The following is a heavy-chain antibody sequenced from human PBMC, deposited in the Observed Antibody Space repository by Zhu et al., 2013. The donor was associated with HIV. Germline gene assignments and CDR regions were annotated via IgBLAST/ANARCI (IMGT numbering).Heavy chain of an antibody. J-gene: IGHJ2*01. V-gene: IGHV1-69*01. Sequence: QVQLVQSGAEVKKPGSPVKVSCKASGGTFSNYAITWVRQAPGQGLEWMGGIIPIFGTANYAQKFQGRVTITADESTSTAYMELSSLRSEDTAVYYCARDGQLLVVGYFDLWGLAPWSLSPQ. CDR2: IIPIFGTA. D-gene: IGHD6-13*01. CDR1: GGTFSNYA. CDR3: ARDGQLLVVGYFDL.